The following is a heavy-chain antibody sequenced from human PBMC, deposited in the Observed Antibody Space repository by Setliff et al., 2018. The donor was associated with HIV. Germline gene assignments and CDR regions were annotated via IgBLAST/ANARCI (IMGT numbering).Heavy chain of an antibody. CDR3: VRHALGHSCWHFFDY. Sequence: PGESLKISCQGPGYSFADYWITWVRQMPGKGLEWMGKIDPRDSSTTYSPSFQGHVTISADKSINTAYVQWSSLKASDTAIYYCVRHALGHSCWHFFDYWGQGTLVTVSS. CDR2: IDPRDSST. V-gene: IGHV5-10-1*01. D-gene: IGHD6-19*01. CDR1: GYSFADYW. J-gene: IGHJ4*02.